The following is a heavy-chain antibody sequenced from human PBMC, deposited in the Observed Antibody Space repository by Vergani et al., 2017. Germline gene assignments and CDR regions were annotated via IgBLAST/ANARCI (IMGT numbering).Heavy chain of an antibody. CDR3: VHRLGYFDWDGAFDV. CDR2: VYWNDDE. D-gene: IGHD3-9*01. CDR1: GFSLTTGGAG. J-gene: IGHJ3*01. Sequence: QITLRESGPTLVKPTQTLTLTCTFSGFSLTTGGAGVGWIRQPPGRALEWLAFVYWNDDERYRPSLKSRFTITKDTSKNEVILTMATMDPVDTATYYCVHRLGYFDWDGAFDVLGPGTMVTVSS. V-gene: IGHV2-5*01.